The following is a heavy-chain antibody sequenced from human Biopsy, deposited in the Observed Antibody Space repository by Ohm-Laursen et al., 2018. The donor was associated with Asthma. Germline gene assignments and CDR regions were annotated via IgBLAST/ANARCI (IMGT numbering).Heavy chain of an antibody. CDR2: IKHDGSEK. Sequence: SLRLFCTASGFTFGDYWMSWVRQVPGKRLEWVANIKHDGSEKNHVDSLKGRFTISRDNAKNSLYLQMNSLRAEDTAVYYCARTFHFWSPYHAEHYQLWGQGTLVTVSS. J-gene: IGHJ1*01. D-gene: IGHD3-3*02. CDR3: ARTFHFWSPYHAEHYQL. V-gene: IGHV3-7*01. CDR1: GFTFGDYW.